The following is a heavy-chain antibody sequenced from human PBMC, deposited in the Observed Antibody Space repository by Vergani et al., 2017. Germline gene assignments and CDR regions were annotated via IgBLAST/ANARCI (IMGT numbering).Heavy chain of an antibody. V-gene: IGHV4-31*11. J-gene: IGHJ5*02. Sequence: QVQLQESGPGLVKPSETLSLTCAVSGYSISSGGYYWSWIRQHPGKGLEWIGYIYYSGSTYYNPSLKSRVTISVDTSKNQFSLKLSSVTAADTAVYYCARDVVGATTPGAVDPWGQGTLVTVSS. CDR1: GYSISSGGYY. CDR3: ARDVVGATTPGAVDP. CDR2: IYYSGST. D-gene: IGHD1-26*01.